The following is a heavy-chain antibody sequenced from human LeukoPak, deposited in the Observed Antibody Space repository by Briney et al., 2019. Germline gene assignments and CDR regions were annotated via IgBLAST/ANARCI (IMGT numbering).Heavy chain of an antibody. J-gene: IGHJ3*02. D-gene: IGHD1-1*01. CDR1: GFTFSDYS. CDR2: ITTSSSTI. Sequence: GGSLRLSCVASGFTFSDYSMNWVRQAPGKGLEWVSYITTSSSTIYYADSVKGRFTISRDNSKNTLYLQMNSLRAEDTAVYYCAKEVQVERRKDGFDIWGQGTMVTVSS. CDR3: AKEVQVERRKDGFDI. V-gene: IGHV3-48*01.